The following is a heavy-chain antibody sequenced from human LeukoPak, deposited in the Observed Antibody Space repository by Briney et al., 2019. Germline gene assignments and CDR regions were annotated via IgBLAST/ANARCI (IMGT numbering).Heavy chain of an antibody. D-gene: IGHD3-22*01. J-gene: IGHJ3*02. CDR1: GFTVSSTH. CDR2: TYTGGNS. V-gene: IGHV3-53*01. Sequence: GGSLRLSCAASGFTVSSTHMVWVRQAPGKGLEWVSVTYTGGNSYYAGSVQGRFIISRDISKNTLYLQMNNLRAEDSALYYCARGGRGSAAVVAPRSFDIWGQGTMVTGSS. CDR3: ARGGRGSAAVVAPRSFDI.